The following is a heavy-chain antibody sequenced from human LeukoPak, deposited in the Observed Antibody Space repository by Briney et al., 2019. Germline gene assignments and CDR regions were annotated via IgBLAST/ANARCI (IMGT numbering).Heavy chain of an antibody. CDR3: ARQSRDGSKTRGYYFDY. CDR2: IYPADSDT. J-gene: IGHJ4*02. V-gene: IGHV5-51*01. D-gene: IGHD3-10*01. Sequence: RESLKISCQASGYSFTNYWIVWVRHMPAKGLESMGIIYPADSDTTYSPSFQGQVTISVDKSISTVYLQWSSLKASDTAMYYCARQSRDGSKTRGYYFDYWGQGTLVTVSS. CDR1: GYSFTNYW.